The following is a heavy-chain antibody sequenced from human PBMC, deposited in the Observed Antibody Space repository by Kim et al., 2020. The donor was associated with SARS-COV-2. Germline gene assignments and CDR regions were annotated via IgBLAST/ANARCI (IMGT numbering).Heavy chain of an antibody. J-gene: IGHJ4*02. CDR2: IGVFNGNT. V-gene: IGHV1-18*04. D-gene: IGHD3-16*01. CDR1: GYSFNIYG. Sequence: ASVKVSCQASGYSFNIYGINWLRQAPGQGIEWMGWIGVFNGNTNYAQKFHDRVNMTADTSTAIVYMELRDLRLDDTAVYYCARDQRAGSGSYGHWGQGSLVTVSS. CDR3: ARDQRAGSGSYGH.